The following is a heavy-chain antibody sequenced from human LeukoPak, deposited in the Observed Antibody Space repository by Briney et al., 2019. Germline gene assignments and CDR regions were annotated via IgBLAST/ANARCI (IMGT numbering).Heavy chain of an antibody. Sequence: SETLSLTCTVSGASISSYYWSWIRQPPGKRLEWIGYIYYTGSTNSDPSLKSRVTMSVDTSKNQFSLRLRSLTAADTAVYYCARAHYASSNIKVPFDVWGKGTTVTVSS. CDR2: IYYTGST. V-gene: IGHV4-59*01. D-gene: IGHD3-22*01. CDR1: GASISSYY. CDR3: ARAHYASSNIKVPFDV. J-gene: IGHJ6*04.